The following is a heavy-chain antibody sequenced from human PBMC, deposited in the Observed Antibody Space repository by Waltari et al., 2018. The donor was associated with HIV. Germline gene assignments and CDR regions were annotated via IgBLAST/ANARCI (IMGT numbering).Heavy chain of an antibody. CDR3: ARRSRSSGWSDVSLNWFDP. CDR2: MNPKRCKT. J-gene: IGHJ5*02. CDR1: GYTFPNDD. Sequence: QEQLVQSGPEVKKPGASIKDSCKVWGYTFPNDDIKWVPKAAGQGPDGMGWMNPKRCKTGYAQKFQNRVFMTRNTSINTAYMELSNLTSEDTAVYYCARRSRSSGWSDVSLNWFDPWGQGTLVSVSS. V-gene: IGHV1-8*01. D-gene: IGHD6-19*01.